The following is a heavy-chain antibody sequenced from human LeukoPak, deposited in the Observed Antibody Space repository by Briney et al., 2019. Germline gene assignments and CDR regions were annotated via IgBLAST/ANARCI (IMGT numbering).Heavy chain of an antibody. CDR2: ISYDGSNK. Sequence: GGSLRLSCAASGFTFSSYGMYWVRQAPGKGLEWVAVISYDGSNKYYADSVKGRFTISRDNSKNTLYLQMNSLRAEDTAVYYCAKDRPVAGNYYYYGMDVWGQGTTVTVSS. V-gene: IGHV3-30*18. D-gene: IGHD6-19*01. J-gene: IGHJ6*02. CDR3: AKDRPVAGNYYYYGMDV. CDR1: GFTFSSYG.